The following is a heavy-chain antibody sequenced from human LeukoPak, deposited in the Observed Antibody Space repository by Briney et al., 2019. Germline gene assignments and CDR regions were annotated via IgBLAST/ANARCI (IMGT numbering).Heavy chain of an antibody. V-gene: IGHV3-33*01. Sequence: GGSLRLSCAASGFTFSSFGMHWVRQAPGKGLEWVAVIWSDGSNKYYADSVKGRFPISRDNSKTTLYLQMNSLRAEDTAVYYCARYSSGFLDSWGQGTLVTVSS. D-gene: IGHD6-19*01. J-gene: IGHJ4*02. CDR3: ARYSSGFLDS. CDR2: IWSDGSNK. CDR1: GFTFSSFG.